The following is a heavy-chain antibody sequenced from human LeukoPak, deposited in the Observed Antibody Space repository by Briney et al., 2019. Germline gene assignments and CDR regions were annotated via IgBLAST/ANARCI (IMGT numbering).Heavy chain of an antibody. V-gene: IGHV4-34*01. CDR3: ARSNMVRGVRALDY. CDR1: GGSFSGYY. Sequence: SETLSLTCAVYGGSFSGYYWGWIRQPPGKGLEWIGEINHSGSTNYNPSLKSRVTISVDTSKNQFSLKPSSVTAEDTVVYYCARSNMVRGVRALDYWGQGTLVTVSS. J-gene: IGHJ4*02. D-gene: IGHD3-10*01. CDR2: INHSGST.